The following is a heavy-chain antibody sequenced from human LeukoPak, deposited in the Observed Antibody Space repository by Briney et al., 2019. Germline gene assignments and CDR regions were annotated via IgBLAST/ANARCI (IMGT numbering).Heavy chain of an antibody. CDR3: ARQAAPPRFDY. CDR1: GGSISSYY. J-gene: IGHJ4*02. CDR2: IYYSGST. V-gene: IGHV4-59*08. Sequence: SETLSLTCTVSGGSISSYYWSWIRQPPGKGLEWIGYIYYSGSTNYNPSLKSRVTISVDTSKNQFSLKLSSVTAADTAMYYCARQAAPPRFDYWGQGTLVTVSS.